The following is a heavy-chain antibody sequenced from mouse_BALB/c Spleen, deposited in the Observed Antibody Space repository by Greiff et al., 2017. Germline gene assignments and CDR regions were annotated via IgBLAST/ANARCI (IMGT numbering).Heavy chain of an antibody. CDR2: ISYDGSN. CDR3: ARGAGNYYAMDY. CDR1: GYSITSGYY. J-gene: IGHJ4*01. Sequence: EVQLKESGPGLVKPSQSLSLTCSVTGYSITSGYYWNWIRQFPGNKLEWMGYISYDGSNNYNPSLKNRISITRDTSKNQFFLKLNSVTTEDTATYYCARGAGNYYAMDYWGQGTSVTVSS. D-gene: IGHD2-1*01. V-gene: IGHV3-6*02.